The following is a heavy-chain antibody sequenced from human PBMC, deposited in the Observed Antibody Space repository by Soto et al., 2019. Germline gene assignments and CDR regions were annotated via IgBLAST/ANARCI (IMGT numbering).Heavy chain of an antibody. Sequence: EVQLVESGGGLVQPGGSLRLSCGASGFILRDYNMNWVRQAPGKGLEWIAYISSSGGTVYYADSVKGRFTISRDNAKNSLNLQMNSLRDEDTAVYYCARSGNYRLDYWGQGTLVTVSS. V-gene: IGHV3-48*02. D-gene: IGHD1-26*01. CDR3: ARSGNYRLDY. J-gene: IGHJ4*02. CDR1: GFILRDYN. CDR2: ISSSGGTV.